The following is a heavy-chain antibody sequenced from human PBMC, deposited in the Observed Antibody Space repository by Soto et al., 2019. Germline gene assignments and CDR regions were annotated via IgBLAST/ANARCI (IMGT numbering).Heavy chain of an antibody. D-gene: IGHD3-9*01. Sequence: GGSLRLSCAASGFTFGDYFMHWVRQAPGKGLEWVALITADSTTTHYTNSVTGRFTISRDNGKNSLYLQMSSLRTEDTALYYCGRDSTGSIDSWGQGTLVTFSS. J-gene: IGHJ4*02. CDR2: ITADSTTT. V-gene: IGHV3-43*01. CDR1: GFTFGDYF. CDR3: GRDSTGSIDS.